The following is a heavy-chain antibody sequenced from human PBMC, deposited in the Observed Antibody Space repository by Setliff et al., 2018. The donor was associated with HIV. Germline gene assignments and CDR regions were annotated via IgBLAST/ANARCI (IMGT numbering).Heavy chain of an antibody. J-gene: IGHJ4*02. CDR3: AVHYYDSSGYDY. V-gene: IGHV3-48*03. CDR1: GLIFSSYE. CDR2: IGGHGSII. D-gene: IGHD3-22*01. Sequence: PGGSLRLSCAASGLIFSSYEMNWVRQAPGKGLEWISFIGGHGSIIHYADSVKGRFTISRDNAKNSLYLQMNSLRAEDTAVYYCAVHYYDSSGYDYWGQGTLVTVSS.